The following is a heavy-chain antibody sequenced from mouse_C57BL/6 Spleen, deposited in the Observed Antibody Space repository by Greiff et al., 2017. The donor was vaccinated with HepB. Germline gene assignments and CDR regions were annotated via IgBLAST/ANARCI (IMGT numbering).Heavy chain of an antibody. Sequence: EVQRVESGAELVRPGASVKLSCTASGFNIKDDYMHWVKQRPEQGLEWIGWIDPENGDTEYASKFQGKATITADTSSNTAYLQLSSLTSEDTAVYYCTTCGHYYGSSVFAYWGQGTLVTVSA. D-gene: IGHD1-1*01. CDR1: GFNIKDDY. CDR3: TTCGHYYGSSVFAY. CDR2: IDPENGDT. J-gene: IGHJ3*01. V-gene: IGHV14-4*01.